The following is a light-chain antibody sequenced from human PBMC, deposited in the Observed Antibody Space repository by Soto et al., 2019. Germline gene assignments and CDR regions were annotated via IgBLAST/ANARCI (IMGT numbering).Light chain of an antibody. CDR2: EDS. Sequence: QSVLTQPASVSGSPGQSITISCTGTSSDVGGYRLVSWYQQHPRKAPKLIIYEDSERPSGVSLRFSASKSGNTASLTISGLQAEDEANYYCCSFAGGSTYVFGSGTKLPVL. J-gene: IGLJ1*01. CDR3: CSFAGGSTYV. CDR1: SSDVGGYRL. V-gene: IGLV2-23*01.